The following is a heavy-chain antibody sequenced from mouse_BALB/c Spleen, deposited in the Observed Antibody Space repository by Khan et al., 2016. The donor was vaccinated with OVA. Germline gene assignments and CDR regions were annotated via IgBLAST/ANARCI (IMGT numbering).Heavy chain of an antibody. CDR3: ARPPYFSYALDH. V-gene: IGHV9-3-1*01. CDR2: INTYTGEP. D-gene: IGHD2-10*01. CDR1: GYTFTNYG. Sequence: QIQLVQSGPELKKPGETVKISCKAPGYTFTNYGMNWVKQSPGKALKWMGWINTYTGEPTYADDFKGRFAFSLETSASTAYLQINNLKNEDTATXFCARPPYFSYALDHWGQGTSVTVSS. J-gene: IGHJ4*01.